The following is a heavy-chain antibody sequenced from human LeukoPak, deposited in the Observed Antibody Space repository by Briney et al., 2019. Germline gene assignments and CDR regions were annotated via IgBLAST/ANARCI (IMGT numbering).Heavy chain of an antibody. CDR3: AREDYYDSSGYYYPFDY. CDR1: GDSISSGDYY. CDR2: IYTSGST. V-gene: IGHV4-61*02. J-gene: IGHJ4*02. Sequence: SETLSPTCTVCGDSISSGDYYWSWIRQPAGKGLEWIGRIYTSGSTNYNPSLKSRVTMSVDTSKNQFFLKLSSVTAADTAIYYCAREDYYDSSGYYYPFDYWGQGTLVTVSS. D-gene: IGHD3-22*01.